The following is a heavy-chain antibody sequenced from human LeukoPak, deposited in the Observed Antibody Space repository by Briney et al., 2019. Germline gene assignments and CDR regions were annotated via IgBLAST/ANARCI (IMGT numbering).Heavy chain of an antibody. Sequence: SETLSLTCTVSGASISTNNWSWIRQSPGKGLEWIGYIYSDGSTNYNPSLKSRVTISVDTSKNHLSLKLNSMTAADTAVYYCARHRPGFDPWGQGTLVTVSS. J-gene: IGHJ5*02. CDR3: ARHRPGFDP. D-gene: IGHD6-6*01. CDR2: IYSDGST. CDR1: GASISTNN. V-gene: IGHV4-59*08.